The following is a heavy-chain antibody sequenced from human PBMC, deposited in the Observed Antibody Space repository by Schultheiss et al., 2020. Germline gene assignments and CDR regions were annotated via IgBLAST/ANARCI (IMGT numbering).Heavy chain of an antibody. CDR2: INPNSGGT. CDR3: ARDGGDIVVVPAAIRYYGMDV. J-gene: IGHJ6*02. V-gene: IGHV1-2*06. CDR1: GYTFTGYY. D-gene: IGHD2-2*01. Sequence: ASVKVSCKASGYTFTGYYMHWVRQAPGQGLEWMGRINPNSGGTNYAQKFQGRVTMTRDTSISTAYMELSRLRSDDTAVYYCARDGGDIVVVPAAIRYYGMDVWGQGTTVNVYS.